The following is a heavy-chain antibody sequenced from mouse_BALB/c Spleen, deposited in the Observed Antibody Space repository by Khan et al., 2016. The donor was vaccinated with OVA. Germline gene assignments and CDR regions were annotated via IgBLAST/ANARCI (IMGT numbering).Heavy chain of an antibody. CDR3: ARDHYGTSYDYAMDY. D-gene: IGHD1-1*01. CDR2: IGTGGST. J-gene: IGHJ4*01. Sequence: QVQLKQSGPGLVAPSQSLSITCTVSGFSLTSYAVHWVRQPPGKGLEWLGMIGTGGSTNCNSALMSRLSINKDNSKSQVFLKMNGLQTDDTAMYYCARDHYGTSYDYAMDYWGQGTSVTVSS. CDR1: GFSLTSYA. V-gene: IGHV2-9*02.